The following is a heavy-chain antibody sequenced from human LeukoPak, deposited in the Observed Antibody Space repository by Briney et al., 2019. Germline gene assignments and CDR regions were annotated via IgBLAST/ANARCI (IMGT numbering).Heavy chain of an antibody. CDR2: SNEDGTIT. V-gene: IGHV3-74*01. Sequence: GGSLRLSCAASGFSFNTYWMHWVRQVPGKGLVWVSRSNEDGTITNYADSVKGRFTISRDKNTLFLQMNSLRVEDTAIYYCARDLGGRAGYWGQGALVTVSS. CDR3: ARDLGGRAGY. J-gene: IGHJ4*02. CDR1: GFSFNTYW. D-gene: IGHD1-26*01.